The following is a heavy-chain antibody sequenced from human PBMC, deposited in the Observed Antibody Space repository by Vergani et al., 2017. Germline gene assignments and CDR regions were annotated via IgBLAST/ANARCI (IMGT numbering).Heavy chain of an antibody. D-gene: IGHD6-19*01. V-gene: IGHV4-34*01. CDR3: ARGAVAGSFDY. CDR1: GGSFSGYY. CDR2: INHSGST. Sequence: QVQLQQWGAGLLKPSETLSLTCAVYGGSFSGYYWSWIRQPPGKGLEWIGEINHSGSTNYNPSLKSRVTISVDTSKNQFSRKVSSVIAADTAVYYCARGAVAGSFDYWGQGTLVTVSS. J-gene: IGHJ4*02.